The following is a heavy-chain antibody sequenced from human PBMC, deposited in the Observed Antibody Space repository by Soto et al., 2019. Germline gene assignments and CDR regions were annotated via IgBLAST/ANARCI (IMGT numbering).Heavy chain of an antibody. CDR3: AREDINESFFDY. CDR1: GGYISSGGNY. Sequence: KSSETLSLTCSFSGGYISSGGNYWSWIRQHPGKGLEWIGFIYYTGHTKYNAALKSRASISADMSENQFSLTLTSVTAADTAVYYCAREDINESFFDYWGPGTLVTVSS. CDR2: IYYTGHT. D-gene: IGHD2-8*01. J-gene: IGHJ4*02. V-gene: IGHV4-31*03.